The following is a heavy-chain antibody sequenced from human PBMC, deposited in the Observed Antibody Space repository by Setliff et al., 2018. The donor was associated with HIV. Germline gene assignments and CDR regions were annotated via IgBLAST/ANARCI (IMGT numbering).Heavy chain of an antibody. J-gene: IGHJ5*02. CDR3: ARDPYPNYDFWSGSLMRGWFDP. D-gene: IGHD3-3*01. V-gene: IGHV7-4-1*02. CDR1: GYTFTSYA. Sequence: ASVKVSCKASGYTFTSYAMNWVRQAPGQGLEWMGWINTNTGNPTYAQGFTGRFVFSLDTSVSTAYLQISSLKAEDTAVYYCARDPYPNYDFWSGSLMRGWFDPWGQGTLVTVSS. CDR2: INTNTGNP.